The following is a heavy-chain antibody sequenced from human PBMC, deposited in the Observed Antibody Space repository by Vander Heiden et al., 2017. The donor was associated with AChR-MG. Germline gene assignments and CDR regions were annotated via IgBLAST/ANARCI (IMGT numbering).Heavy chain of an antibody. CDR2: IWYDGSNK. D-gene: IGHD4-17*01. Sequence: QVQPVESGGGVVQPGRSLRLSCAASGFTFSSYGMHWVRQAPGKGLEWVAVIWYDGSNKYYADSVKGRFTISRDNSKNTLYLQMNSLRAEDTAVYYCARDMGVNGDYYYYYGMDVWGQGTTVTVSS. J-gene: IGHJ6*02. V-gene: IGHV3-33*01. CDR3: ARDMGVNGDYYYYYGMDV. CDR1: GFTFSSYG.